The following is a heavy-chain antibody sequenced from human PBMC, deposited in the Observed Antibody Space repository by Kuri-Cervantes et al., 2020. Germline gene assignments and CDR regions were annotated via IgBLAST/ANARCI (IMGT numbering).Heavy chain of an antibody. V-gene: IGHV1-2*04. J-gene: IGHJ4*02. CDR3: ARGGSSSRFDY. CDR2: INPNSGGT. D-gene: IGHD6-6*01. Sequence: ASVKVSCKTSGYTFTFYYIHWVRQAPGQGLEWMGWINPNSGGTNYAQKFQGWVTMTRDTSISTAYMELSRLRSDDTAVYYCARGGSSSRFDYWGQGTLVTVSS. CDR1: GYTFTFYY.